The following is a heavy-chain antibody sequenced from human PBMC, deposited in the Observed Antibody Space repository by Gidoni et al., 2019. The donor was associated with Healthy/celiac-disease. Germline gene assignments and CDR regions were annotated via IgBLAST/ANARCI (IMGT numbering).Heavy chain of an antibody. CDR3: ARYYYGSGSYYKSPPPLDY. Sequence: EVQLVESGGGLVKPGGSLRLSCAASGFTFSSDSLNWVRQAPGKGLEWVSSISSSISYIYYADSGKGRFTISRENAKNSLYLQMNSLRAEDTAVYYCARYYYGSGSYYKSPPPLDYWGQGTLVTVSS. V-gene: IGHV3-21*01. CDR2: ISSSISYI. D-gene: IGHD3-10*01. J-gene: IGHJ4*02. CDR1: GFTFSSDS.